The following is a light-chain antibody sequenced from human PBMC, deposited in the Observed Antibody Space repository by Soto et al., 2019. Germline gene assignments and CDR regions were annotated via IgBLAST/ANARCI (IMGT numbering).Light chain of an antibody. CDR3: AAWDDGLIGFYV. CDR1: SSNIGRHA. V-gene: IGLV1-44*01. J-gene: IGLJ1*01. Sequence: QSVLTQPPSVSGTPGQRVTISCSGGSSNIGRHAVNWYQQFPGTAPNLLIYNNIERPSEVPDRFSASKSDTSASLAISGLQSEDEADYYCAAWDDGLIGFYVFGTGTKVTV. CDR2: NNI.